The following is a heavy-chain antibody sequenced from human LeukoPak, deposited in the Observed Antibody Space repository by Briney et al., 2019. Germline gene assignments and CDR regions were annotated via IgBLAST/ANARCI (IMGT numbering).Heavy chain of an antibody. D-gene: IGHD1/OR15-1a*01. CDR1: GFTFSSYA. V-gene: IGHV3-23*01. CDR3: ARGWNTTPRSGFDI. J-gene: IGHJ3*02. Sequence: PGGSLRLSCAASGFTFSSYAMSWVRQAPGKGLEWVSAISVSGGSTYHADSVKGRFTISRDNFKNTLYLQMNSLGAEDTALYYCARGWNTTPRSGFDIWGLGTMVTVSS. CDR2: ISVSGGST.